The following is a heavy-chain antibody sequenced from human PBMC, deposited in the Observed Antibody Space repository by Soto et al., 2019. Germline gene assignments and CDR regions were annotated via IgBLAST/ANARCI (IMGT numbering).Heavy chain of an antibody. J-gene: IGHJ4*02. D-gene: IGHD3-10*01. CDR3: ARGINVLLWFGPYYFDY. Sequence: GGSLRLSCAASGFTFSSYWMSWVRQAPGKGLEWVANIKQDGSEKYYVDSVKGRFTISRDNAKNSLYLQMNSLRAEDTAVYYCARGINVLLWFGPYYFDYWGQGTLVTVSS. CDR2: IKQDGSEK. CDR1: GFTFSSYW. V-gene: IGHV3-7*04.